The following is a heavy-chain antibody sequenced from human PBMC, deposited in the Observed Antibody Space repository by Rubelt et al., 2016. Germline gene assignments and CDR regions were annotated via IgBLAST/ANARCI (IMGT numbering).Heavy chain of an antibody. V-gene: IGHV4-59*12. D-gene: IGHD4-23*01. CDR2: IYYSGST. J-gene: IGHJ4*02. Sequence: QVQLQQWGAGLLKPSETLSLTCTVSGGSISSYYWSWIRQPPGKGLEWIGYIYYSGSTNYNPSLKIWVTMSVDTSKNQFSMKLSSVTAADTAVYYCASKGTVVTPEYYFDYWGQGTLVTVSS. CDR3: ASKGTVVTPEYYFDY. CDR1: GGSISSYY.